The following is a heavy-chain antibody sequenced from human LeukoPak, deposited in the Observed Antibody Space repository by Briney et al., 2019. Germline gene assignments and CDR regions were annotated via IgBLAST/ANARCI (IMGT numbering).Heavy chain of an antibody. D-gene: IGHD3-22*01. J-gene: IGHJ2*01. CDR2: IYYSGST. CDR3: ARDPRGDYHDSSGPGWYFDL. Sequence: PSETLSLTCTVSGGSISSGDYSWSWIRQPPGKGLEWIGYIYYSGSTYYNPSLKSRVTISVDTSKNQFSLKLSSVTAADTAVYYCARDPRGDYHDSSGPGWYFDLWGRGTLVTVSS. V-gene: IGHV4-30-4*01. CDR1: GGSISSGDYS.